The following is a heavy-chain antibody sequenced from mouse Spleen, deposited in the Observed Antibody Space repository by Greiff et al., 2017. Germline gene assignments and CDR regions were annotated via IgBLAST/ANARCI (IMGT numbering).Heavy chain of an antibody. CDR3: ARDNWGYFDV. J-gene: IGHJ1*03. CDR2: INYDGSST. CDR1: GFTFSDYY. D-gene: IGHD4-1*01. Sequence: EVKLVESEGGLVQPGSSMKLSCTASGFTFSDYYMAWVRQVPEKGLEWVANINYDGSSTYYLDSLKSRFIISRDNAKNILYLQMSSLKSEDTATYYCARDNWGYFDVWGTGTTVTVSS. V-gene: IGHV5-16*01.